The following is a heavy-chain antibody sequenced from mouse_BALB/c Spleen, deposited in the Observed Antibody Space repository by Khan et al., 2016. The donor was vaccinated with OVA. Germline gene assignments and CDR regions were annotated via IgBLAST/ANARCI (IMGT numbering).Heavy chain of an antibody. CDR3: ARNSRLLWSAWFAY. Sequence: VQLQESGPGLVQPSQSLSITCTVSGFSLTSYGVHWVRQSPGKGLEWLGVIWSGGSTDYNAAFISRLSISKDNSKSQVFFKMNSLQANDTARYYCARNSRLLWSAWFAYWGQGTLVTVSA. J-gene: IGHJ3*01. CDR1: GFSLTSYG. V-gene: IGHV2-2*02. CDR2: IWSGGST. D-gene: IGHD2-10*01.